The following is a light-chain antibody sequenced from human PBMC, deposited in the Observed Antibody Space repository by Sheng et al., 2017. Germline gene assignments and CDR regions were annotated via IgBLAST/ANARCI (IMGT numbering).Light chain of an antibody. CDR2: DAS. V-gene: IGKV1-33*01. J-gene: IGKJ2*01. CDR1: QSIGNF. CDR3: QQYAVFPPYT. Sequence: DIQMTQSPSSLSASVGDRVTITCRASQSIGNFLNWYHQKPGKAPKLLIYDASTLETGVPSRFSGGGSGTDFTLTIDNLQPEDFATYYCQQYAVFPPYTFGQGTNLEMK.